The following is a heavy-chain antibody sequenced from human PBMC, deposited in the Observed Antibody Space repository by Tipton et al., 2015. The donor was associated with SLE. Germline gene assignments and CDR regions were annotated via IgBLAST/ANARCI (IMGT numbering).Heavy chain of an antibody. CDR2: IYYSGST. Sequence: TLSLTCTVSVGSISIHYWSWIRQPPGKGLGWIGYIYYSGSTNYNPSLRSRVTISVDTSKSQFSLQLSSVSAADTAVFYFARVGCGGDCYPPYYYYGMDVWGQGTTVTVSS. CDR1: VGSISIHY. V-gene: IGHV4-59*11. D-gene: IGHD2-21*01. J-gene: IGHJ6*02. CDR3: ARVGCGGDCYPPYYYYGMDV.